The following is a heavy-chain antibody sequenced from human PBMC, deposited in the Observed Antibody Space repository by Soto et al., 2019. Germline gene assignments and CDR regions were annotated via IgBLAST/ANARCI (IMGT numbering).Heavy chain of an antibody. CDR3: ARVYDSSGYYFYFDY. D-gene: IGHD3-22*01. Sequence: ASVKVSCKASGYTFTSYAMHWVRQAPGQRLEWMGWINAGNGNTKYSQKFQGRVTITRDTSASTAYMELSSLRSEDTAVYYCARVYDSSGYYFYFDYWGQGTRVTVSS. J-gene: IGHJ4*02. V-gene: IGHV1-3*01. CDR1: GYTFTSYA. CDR2: INAGNGNT.